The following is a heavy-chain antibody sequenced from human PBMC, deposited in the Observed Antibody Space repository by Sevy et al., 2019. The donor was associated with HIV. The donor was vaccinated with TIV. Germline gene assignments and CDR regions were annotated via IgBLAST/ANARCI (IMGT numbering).Heavy chain of an antibody. Sequence: GGSLRLSCAASGFGFSGTWMNWVRQAPGKGLEWVPIISPEGSRIDYADSVKGRLIISRDNANSSVSLQMNSLRVEDMGVYYCAKDRGWKTFDYWGQGALVTVSS. J-gene: IGHJ4*02. CDR1: GFGFSGTW. CDR2: ISPEGSRI. CDR3: AKDRGWKTFDY. V-gene: IGHV3-7*04. D-gene: IGHD3-10*01.